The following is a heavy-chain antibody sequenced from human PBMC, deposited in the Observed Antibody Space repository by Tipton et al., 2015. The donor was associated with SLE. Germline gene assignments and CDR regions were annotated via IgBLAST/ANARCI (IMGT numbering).Heavy chain of an antibody. D-gene: IGHD6-6*01. CDR1: GGSIRSGTYY. V-gene: IGHV4-61*02. Sequence: TLSLTCSVSGGSIRSGTYYWRWIRQPAGKGLEWIGRLYTSGSPDYNPSLMSRVNFSVDTSKNKFSLQLSSVTAADKAVYYCANVAPRAFNGFDSWGQGTLVIVSS. J-gene: IGHJ5*01. CDR3: ANVAPRAFNGFDS. CDR2: LYTSGSP.